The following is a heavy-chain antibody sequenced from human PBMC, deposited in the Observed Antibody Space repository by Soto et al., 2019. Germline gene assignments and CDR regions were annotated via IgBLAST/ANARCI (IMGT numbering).Heavy chain of an antibody. CDR3: ARGWFGPDV. CDR2: IDKVGTDS. D-gene: IGHD3-10*01. V-gene: IGHV3-74*01. CDR1: EFTFSGRS. Sequence: EVQLVESGGGLVQPGGSLRLSCAASEFTFSGRSVHWVRQAPGKGLVWVSGIDKVGTDSTYADSVKGRFTSSRDNAKNTVYRQMNSLRVEDTAVYYCARGWFGPDVWGKGTTGTVSS. J-gene: IGHJ6*03.